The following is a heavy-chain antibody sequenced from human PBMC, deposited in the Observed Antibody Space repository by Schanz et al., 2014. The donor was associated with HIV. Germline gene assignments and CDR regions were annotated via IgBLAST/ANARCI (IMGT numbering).Heavy chain of an antibody. CDR3: ARDVSRDSSGHYSDYYYGMDV. V-gene: IGHV3-30*03. CDR2: ISYDGSNK. CDR1: GLTLSSYG. Sequence: VQVLESGGDLVQPGGSLRLSCAASGLTLSSYGMSWVRQAPGKGMEWVAVISYDGSNKNYADSVKGRFTISRGNSKNTLYLQMNSLRAEDTAVYYCARDVSRDSSGHYSDYYYGMDVWGQGTTVTVSS. D-gene: IGHD3-22*01. J-gene: IGHJ6*02.